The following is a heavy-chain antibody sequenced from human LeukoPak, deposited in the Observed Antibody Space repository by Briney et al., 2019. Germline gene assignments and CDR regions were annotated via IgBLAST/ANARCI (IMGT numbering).Heavy chain of an antibody. CDR3: ANWIGSSSRDY. Sequence: GGSLRLSCAASGFTFSSNAMNWVRQAPGKGLEWVSAITESGGRTYYADSVRGRFTISRDNSNNALYLQMDSLRAEDTAVYYCANWIGSSSRDYWGQGTLVTVSS. D-gene: IGHD6-6*01. J-gene: IGHJ4*02. CDR2: ITESGGRT. CDR1: GFTFSSNA. V-gene: IGHV3-23*01.